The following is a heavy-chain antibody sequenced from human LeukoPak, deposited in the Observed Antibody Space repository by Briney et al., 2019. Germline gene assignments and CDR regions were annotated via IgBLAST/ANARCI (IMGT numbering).Heavy chain of an antibody. Sequence: SETLSLTCTVSGGSISSYHWSWIRQPPGKGLEWIGDTYNSGSTNYNPSLKSRVTISVDTPKDQFSLKLTSVTAADTAVYYCAGGIFGVVINAFHIWGQGTMVTVSS. D-gene: IGHD3-3*01. CDR2: TYNSGST. CDR1: GGSISSYH. CDR3: AGGIFGVVINAFHI. V-gene: IGHV4-59*12. J-gene: IGHJ3*02.